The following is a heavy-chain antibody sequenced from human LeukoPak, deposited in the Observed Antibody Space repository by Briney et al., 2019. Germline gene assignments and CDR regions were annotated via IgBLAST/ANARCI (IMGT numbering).Heavy chain of an antibody. D-gene: IGHD3-22*01. CDR1: GGSISSYY. CDR2: IYYSGST. Sequence: SETLSLTCTVSGGSISSYYWSWIRQPPGKGLEWIGYIYYSGSTNYNPSLKSRVTISVDTSKTQFSLNLSSVTAAATAVYYCARGNSYYDSSDYFPWESFQHWGQGTLVTVSS. J-gene: IGHJ1*01. V-gene: IGHV4-59*01. CDR3: ARGNSYYDSSDYFPWESFQH.